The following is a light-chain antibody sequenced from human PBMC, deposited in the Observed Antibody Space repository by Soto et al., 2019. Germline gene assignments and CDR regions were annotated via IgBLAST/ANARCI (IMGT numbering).Light chain of an antibody. V-gene: IGLV1-51*01. CDR3: GAWDDRLTAYV. CDR1: GSNVGYSS. CDR2: DNY. J-gene: IGLJ1*01. Sequence: SVLTQPPSLSAAPGQEVTISCSGSGSNVGYSSVSWYQQLPGTAPKLLIYDNYKRPSGIPARFSGSKSGTSASLGITGLQTGDEADYYCGAWDDRLTAYVFGSGTKVTV.